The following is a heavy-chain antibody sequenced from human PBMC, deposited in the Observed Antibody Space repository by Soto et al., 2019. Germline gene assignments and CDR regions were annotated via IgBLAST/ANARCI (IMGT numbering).Heavy chain of an antibody. CDR2: VNHGGTS. CDR1: GGSFSGYY. J-gene: IGHJ4*02. V-gene: IGHV4-34*01. CDR3: ARVPAY. Sequence: SETLSLTCAVHGGSFSGYYWDWIRQPPGKGLEWIGEVNHGGTSNYNPSLKSRAIISVDRSKNQFSLKLSSVTAADTAVYYCARVPAYWGQGTLVTVSS.